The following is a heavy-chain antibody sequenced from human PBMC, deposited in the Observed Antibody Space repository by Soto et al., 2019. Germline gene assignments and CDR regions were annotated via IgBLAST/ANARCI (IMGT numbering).Heavy chain of an antibody. D-gene: IGHD6-19*01. V-gene: IGHV6-1*01. CDR2: TYYRSKWYN. Sequence: PSQTLSLTCAISGDSVSSNSAAWNWIRQSPSRGLEWLGRTYYRSKWYNDYAVSVKSRITINPDTSKNQFSLQLNSVTPEDTAVYYCARDVAAGIAVAGYFDYWGQGTLVTVSS. J-gene: IGHJ4*02. CDR3: ARDVAAGIAVAGYFDY. CDR1: GDSVSSNSAA.